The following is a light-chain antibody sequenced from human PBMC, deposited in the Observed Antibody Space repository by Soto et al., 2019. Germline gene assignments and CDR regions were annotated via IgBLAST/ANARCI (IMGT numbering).Light chain of an antibody. V-gene: IGKV1-5*01. Sequence: DIQMTQCASTLSASVGDRVTITCRASQSISSWLAWYQQKPGKAPKLLIYHASSLGSGVPSRFSGSGSGTEFTLTISSLQPDDFATFYCQQYYTSATFGQGTKVDNK. CDR3: QQYYTSAT. CDR2: HAS. CDR1: QSISSW. J-gene: IGKJ1*01.